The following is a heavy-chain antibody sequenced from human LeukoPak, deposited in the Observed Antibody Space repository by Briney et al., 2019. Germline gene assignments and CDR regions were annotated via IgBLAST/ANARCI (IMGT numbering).Heavy chain of an antibody. D-gene: IGHD6-13*01. J-gene: IGHJ4*02. CDR1: GFTFSSYS. Sequence: GGSLRLSCAASGFTFSSYSMNWVRQAPGKGLEWVSSISSSSSSYSYTYYADSVKGRFTISRDNAKNALLLQMNSLRAEDTAVYFCARLEFSGRIAAAGFDYWGQGSLVTVSS. CDR3: ARLEFSGRIAAAGFDY. V-gene: IGHV3-21*01. CDR2: ISSSSSSYSYT.